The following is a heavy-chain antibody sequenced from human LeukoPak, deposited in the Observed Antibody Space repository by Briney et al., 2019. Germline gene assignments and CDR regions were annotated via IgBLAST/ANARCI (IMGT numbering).Heavy chain of an antibody. CDR3: ARPDYGGNSDYFDY. D-gene: IGHD4-23*01. J-gene: IGHJ4*02. Sequence: PSETLSLTCTVSGGSISSSSYYWGWIRQPPGKGLEWIGSIYYSGSTYYNPSLKSRVTISVDTSKNQFSLKLSSATAADTAVYYCARPDYGGNSDYFDYWGQGTLVTVSS. CDR1: GGSISSSSYY. V-gene: IGHV4-39*01. CDR2: IYYSGST.